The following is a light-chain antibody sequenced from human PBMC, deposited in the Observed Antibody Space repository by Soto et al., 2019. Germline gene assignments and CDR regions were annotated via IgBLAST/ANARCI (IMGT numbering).Light chain of an antibody. Sequence: QAVVTQEPSFSVSPGGTVTLTRGLSSGSVSTNYYPSWYRQTPDQSPRTLIYSTDIRSFGVPDRFSGSILGNKAALTNTGAQADDESGSFCVLYMGSGIPPVFGGGTKLTVL. J-gene: IGLJ3*02. CDR2: STD. CDR1: SGSVSTNYY. CDR3: VLYMGSGIPPV. V-gene: IGLV8-61*01.